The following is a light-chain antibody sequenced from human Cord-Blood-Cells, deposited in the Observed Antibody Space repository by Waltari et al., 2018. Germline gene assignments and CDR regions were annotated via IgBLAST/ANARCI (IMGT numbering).Light chain of an antibody. V-gene: IGLV2-8*01. CDR1: SSAVGGYNY. CDR2: EVS. J-gene: IGLJ2*01. Sequence: SALTQPPPASGSPGQSVTISCTGTSSAVGGYNYVSWYQQHPGKAPKLMIYEVSKRPSGVPDRFSGSKSGNTASLTVSGLQAEDEADYYCSSYAGSNNLVFGGGTKLTVL. CDR3: SSYAGSNNLV.